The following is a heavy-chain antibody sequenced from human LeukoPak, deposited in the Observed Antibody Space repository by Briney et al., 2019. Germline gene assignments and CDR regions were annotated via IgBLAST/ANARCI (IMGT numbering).Heavy chain of an antibody. D-gene: IGHD2-15*01. CDR2: MNPNSGNT. CDR1: GYTFTSYD. J-gene: IGHJ6*02. Sequence: ASVKLSCKASGYTFTSYDINWVRQATGQGLEWMGWMNPNSGNTGYAQKFQGRVTMTRNTSISTAYMELSSLRSEDTAVYYCARGYCSGGSCYLAYYYYYYGMDVWGQGTTVTVSS. CDR3: ARGYCSGGSCYLAYYYYYYGMDV. V-gene: IGHV1-8*01.